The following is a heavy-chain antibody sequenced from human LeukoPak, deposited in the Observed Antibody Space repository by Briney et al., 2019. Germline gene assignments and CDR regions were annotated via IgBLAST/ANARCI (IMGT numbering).Heavy chain of an antibody. Sequence: ASVRVSCKASGYTFTSYGISWVRQAAGQGLGWMGWISAFDGIVNYAHKLPGRMTMTTDTYTSTAHMELRSLRSDDTAGYCCASDHHRVFRFVERVRGFDSWGQGTLVTVSS. J-gene: IGHJ5*01. D-gene: IGHD3-3*01. V-gene: IGHV1-18*01. CDR2: ISAFDGIV. CDR3: ASDHHRVFRFVERVRGFDS. CDR1: GYTFTSYG.